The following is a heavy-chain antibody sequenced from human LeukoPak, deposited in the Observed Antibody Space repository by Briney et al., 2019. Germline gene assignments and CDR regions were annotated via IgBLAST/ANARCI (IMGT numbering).Heavy chain of an antibody. Sequence: SETLSLTCTVSGGSISSYYLTWIRQPAGKGLEWVGRIYSSGSTNYNPSLESRVTMSVDTSKNQFSLKLSSVTAADTAVYYCARYSSSSNDYWGQGTLVTVSS. V-gene: IGHV4-4*07. CDR2: IYSSGST. D-gene: IGHD6-6*01. CDR1: GGSISSYY. CDR3: ARYSSSSNDY. J-gene: IGHJ4*02.